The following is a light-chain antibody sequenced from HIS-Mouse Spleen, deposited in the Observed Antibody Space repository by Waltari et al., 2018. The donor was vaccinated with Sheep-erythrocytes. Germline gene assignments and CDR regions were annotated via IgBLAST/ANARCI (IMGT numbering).Light chain of an antibody. CDR3: CSYAGSYTLV. V-gene: IGLV2-11*01. CDR1: ISDVGGYTY. Sequence: QSALTQPRSVSGSPGQSVTISCTGTISDVGGYTYVSWYQQHPGKAPKPMIYDVSKRPSGVPDRFSGSKSGNTASLTISGLQAEDEADYYCCSYAGSYTLVFGGGTKLTVL. J-gene: IGLJ2*01. CDR2: DVS.